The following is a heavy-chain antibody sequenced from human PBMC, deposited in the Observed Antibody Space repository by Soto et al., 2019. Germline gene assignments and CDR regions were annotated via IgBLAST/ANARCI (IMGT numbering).Heavy chain of an antibody. J-gene: IGHJ4*02. CDR3: AKSLLYCSGSGCYGDF. CDR1: GYTFSSYA. Sequence: EVQLLEYGGGLVQPGGSLRLSCAASGYTFSSYAMNWVRQAPGKGLEWVSTITGRGDITYYTESVKGRFTISSDNSKNTVYLQMNILRVEDTAMYYCAKSLLYCSGSGCYGDFWGQGTLVTVSS. D-gene: IGHD2-15*01. CDR2: ITGRGDIT. V-gene: IGHV3-23*01.